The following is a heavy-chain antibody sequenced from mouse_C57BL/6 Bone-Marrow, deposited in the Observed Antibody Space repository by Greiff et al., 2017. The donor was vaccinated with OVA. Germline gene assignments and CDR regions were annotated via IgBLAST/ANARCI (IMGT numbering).Heavy chain of an antibody. CDR1: GYTFTSYW. Sequence: QVQLQQPGAELVKPGASVKMSCKASGYTFTSYWITWVKQRPGQGLEWIGDIYTGSGSTNYNEKFKSKATLTVDKSSSTAYMRRSSLTSEDVAVYYCELRLRRFAYWGQGTLVTVSA. CDR2: IYTGSGST. J-gene: IGHJ3*01. V-gene: IGHV1-55*01. CDR3: ELRLRRFAY. D-gene: IGHD3-2*02.